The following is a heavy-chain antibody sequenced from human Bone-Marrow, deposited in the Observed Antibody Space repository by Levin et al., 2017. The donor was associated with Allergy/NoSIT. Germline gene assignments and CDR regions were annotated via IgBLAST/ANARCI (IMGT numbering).Heavy chain of an antibody. CDR1: GFRFSSYA. Sequence: LSLTCAASGFRFSSYAMSWVRQAPGKGLEWVSAISGSGRAPYYAVSVEGRFTISRDNSMNTLYLQMTSLRVEDTAVYYCAKVPTTSSDGGLLDYWGQGILVTVSS. CDR2: ISGSGRAP. D-gene: IGHD6-6*01. V-gene: IGHV3-23*01. J-gene: IGHJ4*02. CDR3: AKVPTTSSDGGLLDY.